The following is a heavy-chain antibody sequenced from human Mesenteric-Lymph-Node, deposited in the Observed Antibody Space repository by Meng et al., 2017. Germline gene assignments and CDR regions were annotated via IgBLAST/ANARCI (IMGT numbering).Heavy chain of an antibody. CDR1: GFPFSSYW. J-gene: IGHJ6*02. D-gene: IGHD2-15*01. CDR3: ARASRYCSGGSCYSEVDYYYYGMDV. Sequence: GESLKISCAASGFPFSSYWMTWVRQSPGKGLELVANINQDETAKSYVDSVKGRFTISRDNAKSAVYLQMNTLRAEDSALYYCARASRYCSGGSCYSEVDYYYYGMDVWGQGTTVTVSS. CDR2: INQDETAK. V-gene: IGHV3-7*01.